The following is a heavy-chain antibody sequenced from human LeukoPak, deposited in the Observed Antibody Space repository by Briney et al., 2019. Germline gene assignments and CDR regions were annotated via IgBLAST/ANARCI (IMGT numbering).Heavy chain of an antibody. J-gene: IGHJ5*02. CDR1: GYTFTRYG. CDR3: ARALFCSSVSCYRTNNWLDP. D-gene: IGHD2-2*01. Sequence: ASVKVSCKTSGYTFTRYGVSWVRQAPGQGLEWMGWISGNNDNTNYAQRVQDRITMTTDTSTSTAYMELRSLRSDDTAVYYCARALFCSSVSCYRTNNWLDPWGQGTLVTVSS. V-gene: IGHV1-18*01. CDR2: ISGNNDNT.